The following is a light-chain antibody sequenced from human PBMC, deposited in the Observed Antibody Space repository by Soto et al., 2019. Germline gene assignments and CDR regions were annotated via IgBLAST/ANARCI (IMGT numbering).Light chain of an antibody. CDR2: GAS. CDR3: QQYGSSQT. Sequence: ESLLTQSPGTLSLSPGERATLSCRASQSVSSSYLAWYQQKPGQAPRLLIYGASSRATGIPDSFSGSGSGTDFTLTISRLEREDFAVYYCQQYGSSQTFGQGTKVDIK. CDR1: QSVSSSY. V-gene: IGKV3-20*01. J-gene: IGKJ1*01.